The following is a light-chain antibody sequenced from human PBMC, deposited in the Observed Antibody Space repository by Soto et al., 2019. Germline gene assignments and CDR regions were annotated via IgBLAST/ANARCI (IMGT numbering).Light chain of an antibody. CDR1: QSVSSY. CDR2: DAS. CDR3: QQRSNWPPT. Sequence: EIVLTQSPGTLSLSPGERATLSCRASQSVSSYSAWYQQKPGQAPRLLIYDASNRATGIPARFSGSGSGTDFTLTIGSLEPEDFAVYYCQQRSNWPPTFGQGTKLEIK. V-gene: IGKV3-11*01. J-gene: IGKJ2*01.